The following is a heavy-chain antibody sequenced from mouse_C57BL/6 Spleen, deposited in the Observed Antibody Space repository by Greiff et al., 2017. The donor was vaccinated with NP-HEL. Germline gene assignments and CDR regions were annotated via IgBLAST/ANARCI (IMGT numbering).Heavy chain of an antibody. CDR3: ARSPGSSSSYFDY. D-gene: IGHD1-1*01. V-gene: IGHV1-42*01. J-gene: IGHJ2*01. CDR1: GYSFTGYY. Sequence: EVQLQQSGPELVKPGASVKISCKASGYSFTGYYMNWVKQSPEKSLEWIGEINPSTGGTTYNQKFKAKATLTVDKSSSTAYMQLKSLTSEDSAVYYCARSPGSSSSYFDYWGQGTTLTVSS. CDR2: INPSTGGT.